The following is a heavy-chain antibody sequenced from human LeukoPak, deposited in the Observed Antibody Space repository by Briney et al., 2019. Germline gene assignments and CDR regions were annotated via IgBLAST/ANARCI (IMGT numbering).Heavy chain of an antibody. CDR1: GGSISSYY. Sequence: SETLSLTCTVSGGSISSYYWSWIRQPPGKGLEWIGYIYYSGSTNYNPSLKSRVTISVDTSKNQFSLKLSSVTAADTALYYCARGEMTTIEDAFDVWGQGTMVTVSS. CDR2: IYYSGST. V-gene: IGHV4-59*01. CDR3: ARGEMTTIEDAFDV. J-gene: IGHJ3*01. D-gene: IGHD5-24*01.